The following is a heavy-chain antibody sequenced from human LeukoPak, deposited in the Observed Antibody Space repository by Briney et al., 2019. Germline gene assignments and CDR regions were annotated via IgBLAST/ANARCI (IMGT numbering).Heavy chain of an antibody. D-gene: IGHD4-17*01. CDR1: GFTFSTYF. CDR2: INGDGKST. V-gene: IGHV3-74*01. Sequence: PGGSLRLSCAASGFTFSTYFMHWVRQAPGKGLVWVSRINGDGKSTTYADSVMGRFTISRDNAKNTLYLQMNSLRAEDTAVYYCARGHYGPDYWGQGTLVTVSS. CDR3: ARGHYGPDY. J-gene: IGHJ4*02.